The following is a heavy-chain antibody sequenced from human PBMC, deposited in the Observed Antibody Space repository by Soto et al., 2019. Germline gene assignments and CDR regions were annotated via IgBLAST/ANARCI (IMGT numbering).Heavy chain of an antibody. D-gene: IGHD2-2*01. J-gene: IGHJ6*03. CDR1: GGSFSGYY. CDR3: ARVGYCSSTSCYADYYYYMDV. V-gene: IGHV4-34*01. CDR2: INHRGST. Sequence: QVQLQQWGAGLLKPSETLSLTCAVYGGSFSGYYWSWIRQPPGKGLEWIGEINHRGSTNYNPSLKSRVTISVDTFKNQFSLKLSSVTGADTAVYYCARVGYCSSTSCYADYYYYMDVWGKGTTVTVS.